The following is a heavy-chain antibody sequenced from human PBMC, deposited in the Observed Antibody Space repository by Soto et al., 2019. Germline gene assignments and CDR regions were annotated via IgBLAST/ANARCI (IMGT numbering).Heavy chain of an antibody. CDR3: ARDKGVAAAGITWFEP. CDR1: GASMNSYH. V-gene: IGHV4-4*07. CDR2: IHSSGST. D-gene: IGHD6-13*01. Sequence: SETLSLTCTVSGASMNSYHWSWIRQPSGKGLEWIGHIHSSGSTNYNPSLKSRVTMSVETSKNQFSLRLMSLTAADTAVYYCARDKGVAAAGITWFEPWGHGSLVTVSS. J-gene: IGHJ5*02.